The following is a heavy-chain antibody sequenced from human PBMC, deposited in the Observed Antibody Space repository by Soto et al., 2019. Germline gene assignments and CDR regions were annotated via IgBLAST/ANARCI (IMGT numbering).Heavy chain of an antibody. D-gene: IGHD3-22*01. CDR2: ISPYNGNT. V-gene: IGHV1-18*01. CDR1: GYTFTDYG. CDR3: ARCDSSDYYGGRWFDP. J-gene: IGHJ5*02. Sequence: ASVKVSCKTSGYTFTDYGISWVRQAPGQGLEWMGWISPYNGNTNYAQKLQGRVTMTTDTSASTAYVELRSLRSDDTAVYYCARCDSSDYYGGRWFDPWGQGTLVTVSS.